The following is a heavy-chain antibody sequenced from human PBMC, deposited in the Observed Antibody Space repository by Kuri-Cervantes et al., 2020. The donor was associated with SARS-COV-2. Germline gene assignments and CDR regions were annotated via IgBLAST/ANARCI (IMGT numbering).Heavy chain of an antibody. J-gene: IGHJ3*02. Sequence: GGSLRLSCAASGFTFSSYSMNWVRQAPGKGLEWVSSISSSSSYIYYADSVKGRFTISRDNAKNSLYLQMNSLRAEDTAVYYCARDPVYDYVWGSYRDDAFDIWGQGTMVTASS. CDR2: ISSSSSYI. V-gene: IGHV3-21*01. CDR1: GFTFSSYS. D-gene: IGHD3-16*01. CDR3: ARDPVYDYVWGSYRDDAFDI.